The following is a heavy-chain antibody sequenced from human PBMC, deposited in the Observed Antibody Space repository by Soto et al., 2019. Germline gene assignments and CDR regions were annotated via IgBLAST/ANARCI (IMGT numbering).Heavy chain of an antibody. V-gene: IGHV1-8*01. CDR3: ARGVRAMGMDV. J-gene: IGHJ6*02. Sequence: AAVKVSCKAPGYTFTSYDINWVRQATGQGLEWMGWMNPNSGNTGYAQKFQGRVTMTRNTSISTAYMELSSLRSEDTAVYYCARGVRAMGMDVWGQGTTVTVSS. CDR2: MNPNSGNT. CDR1: GYTFTSYD.